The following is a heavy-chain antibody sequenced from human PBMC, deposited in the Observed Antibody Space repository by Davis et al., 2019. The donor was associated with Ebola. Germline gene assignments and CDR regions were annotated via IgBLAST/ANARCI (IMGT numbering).Heavy chain of an antibody. D-gene: IGHD1-1*01. CDR2: ISPYNGNT. CDR1: GYTFTSNG. Sequence: ASVKVSCKASGYTFTSNGISWVRQAPGQGLEWMGWISPYNGNTDYAQKLQGRVTMTTDTSTSTAYMEVGSLRSDDTAVYYCARAQFPTTSDHWGQGTLVTVSS. V-gene: IGHV1-18*04. CDR3: ARAQFPTTSDH. J-gene: IGHJ4*02.